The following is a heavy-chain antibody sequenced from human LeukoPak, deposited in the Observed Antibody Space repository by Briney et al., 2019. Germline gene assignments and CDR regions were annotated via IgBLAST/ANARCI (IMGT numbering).Heavy chain of an antibody. CDR2: ISSNGGST. D-gene: IGHD2-21*01. CDR3: ASNCGGDCY. CDR1: GFTFSSYV. V-gene: IGHV3-64*01. Sequence: PGGSLRLSCAASGFTFSSYVMHWVRQAPGKGLEYVSAISSNGGSTNYATSVKGRFTISRDNSKNTLYLQMNSLRVEDTAMYYCASNCGGDCYWGKGTTVTVSS. J-gene: IGHJ6*04.